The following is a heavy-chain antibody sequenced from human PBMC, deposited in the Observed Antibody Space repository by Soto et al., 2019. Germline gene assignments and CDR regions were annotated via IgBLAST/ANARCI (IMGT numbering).Heavy chain of an antibody. D-gene: IGHD6-19*01. CDR2: TRNSGGA. Sequence: QVQLQEAGPGLVKPSGTLSLTCAVSSGSVFSSNWWRWVRPPPGKGLEWIGETRNSGGANYNPSLKSRLTITVDRSRNHIFLELSSVTAAATAVYYCASHLVMAGTRGFDHWGLGTLVTVSS. V-gene: IGHV4-4*02. CDR3: ASHLVMAGTRGFDH. J-gene: IGHJ4*02. CDR1: SGSVFSSNW.